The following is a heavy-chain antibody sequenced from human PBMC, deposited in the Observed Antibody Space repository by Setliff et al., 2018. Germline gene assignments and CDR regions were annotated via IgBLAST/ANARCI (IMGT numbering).Heavy chain of an antibody. CDR3: ARANKKLDYYYYYYMDV. CDR2: VYHSGKT. J-gene: IGHJ6*03. D-gene: IGHD1-1*01. CDR1: NHSLSSDYY. Sequence: SETLSLTCAVSNHSLSSDYYWGWIRQSPVKGLEWIGNVYHSGKTYYNPSLKSRVTMSVDTSKNKVSVKLSSVTAADTAVYYCARANKKLDYYYYYYMDVWGKGTTVTVSS. V-gene: IGHV4-38-2*01.